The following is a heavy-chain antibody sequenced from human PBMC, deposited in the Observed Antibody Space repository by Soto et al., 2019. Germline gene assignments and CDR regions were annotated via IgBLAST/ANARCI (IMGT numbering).Heavy chain of an antibody. CDR1: GFTVSSNY. CDR3: ARESLYCSSTSLCPDY. J-gene: IGHJ4*02. V-gene: IGHV3-66*01. CDR2: IYSGGST. D-gene: IGHD2-2*01. Sequence: GGSLRLSCAASGFTVSSNYMSWVRQAPGKGLEWVSVIYSGGSTYYADSVKGRFTISRDNSKNTLYLQMNSLRAEDTAVYYCARESLYCSSTSLCPDYWGQGTLVTVSS.